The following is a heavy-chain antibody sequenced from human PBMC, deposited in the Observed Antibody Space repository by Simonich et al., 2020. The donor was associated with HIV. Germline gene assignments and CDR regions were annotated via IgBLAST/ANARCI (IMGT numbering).Heavy chain of an antibody. D-gene: IGHD2-8*01. Sequence: QVQLVQSGAEVKKPGASVKVSCKASGYTYINYGINWVRQAPGQSLEWMGRITVYNGNTDSAQKFRGRLTLTTDTSPTTAYMELRSLRSDDTAVYYCARDRGYCASGVCYHYYMDVWGRGTTVTVSS. J-gene: IGHJ6*03. CDR1: GYTYINYG. CDR2: ITVYNGNT. CDR3: ARDRGYCASGVCYHYYMDV. V-gene: IGHV1-18*01.